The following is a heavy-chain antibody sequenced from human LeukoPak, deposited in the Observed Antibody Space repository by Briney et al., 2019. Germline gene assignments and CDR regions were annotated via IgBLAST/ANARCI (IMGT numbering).Heavy chain of an antibody. CDR2: IYYSGST. V-gene: IGHV4-59*01. Sequence: KPSETLSLTCTVSGGSISSYYWSWIRQPPGKGLEWIGYIYYSGSTNYNPSLKSRVTISVDTSKNQFSLKLSSVTAADTAVYYCARGYYGSGRVYYYYMDVWGKGTTVTVSS. CDR1: GGSISSYY. CDR3: ARGYYGSGRVYYYYMDV. D-gene: IGHD3-10*01. J-gene: IGHJ6*03.